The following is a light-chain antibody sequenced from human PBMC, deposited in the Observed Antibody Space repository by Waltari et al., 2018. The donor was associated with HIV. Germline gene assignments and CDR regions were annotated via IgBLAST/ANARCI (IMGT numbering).Light chain of an antibody. CDR1: QSVSSY. V-gene: IGKV3-11*01. J-gene: IGKJ4*01. CDR3: QQYSNWPLT. CDR2: DAS. Sequence: EIVLTQSPATLSLSPGERATLSCRSSQSVSSYLAWYQQKPGQAPRLLIYDASNRATGIPARFSGSGSGTDFTLTISSLQSEDFAVYYCQQYSNWPLTFGGGTKVEI.